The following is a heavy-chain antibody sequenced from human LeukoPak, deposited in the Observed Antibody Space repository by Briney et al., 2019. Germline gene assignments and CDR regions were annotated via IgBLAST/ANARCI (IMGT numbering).Heavy chain of an antibody. CDR3: AAYYYDSSGYYRFDY. J-gene: IGHJ4*02. V-gene: IGHV4-34*01. CDR1: GVSFSGYY. CDR2: INHSGST. Sequence: PSETLSLTCAVYGVSFSGYYWSWIRQPPGKGLEWIGEINHSGSTNYNPSLKSRVTISVDTSKDQFSLKLSSVTAADTAVYYCAAYYYDSSGYYRFDYWGQGTLVTVSS. D-gene: IGHD3-22*01.